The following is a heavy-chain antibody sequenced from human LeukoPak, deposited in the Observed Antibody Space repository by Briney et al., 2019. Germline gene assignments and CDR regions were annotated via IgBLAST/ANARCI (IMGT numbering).Heavy chain of an antibody. Sequence: PGGSLRLSCAASGLTFRSYWMSWVRQAPGKGLEWVANIKQDGSEKYYVDSVKGRFTISRDNAKDSLYLQMNSLRAADTAVYYCARGKQGYFDSRGYYPFWYWGQGTLVTVSS. D-gene: IGHD3-22*01. V-gene: IGHV3-7*01. J-gene: IGHJ4*02. CDR2: IKQDGSEK. CDR1: GLTFRSYW. CDR3: ARGKQGYFDSRGYYPFWY.